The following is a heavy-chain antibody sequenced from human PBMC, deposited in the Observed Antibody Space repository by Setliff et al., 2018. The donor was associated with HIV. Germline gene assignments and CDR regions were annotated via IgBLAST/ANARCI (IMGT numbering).Heavy chain of an antibody. D-gene: IGHD1-7*01. CDR1: GFTFSTYA. CDR2: IKSKTDGGTT. Sequence: GGSLRLSCAASGFTFSTYAMSWVRQAPGKGLEWVGRIKSKTDGGTTDYAAPVKGRFTISRDDSKNTLYLQMNSLRAEDTALYYCAKVRWTANYYFDCWGQGTLVTVSS. V-gene: IGHV3-15*01. CDR3: AKVRWTANYYFDC. J-gene: IGHJ4*02.